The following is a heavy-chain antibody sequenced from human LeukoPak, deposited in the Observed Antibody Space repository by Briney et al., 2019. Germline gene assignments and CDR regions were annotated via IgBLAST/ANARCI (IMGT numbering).Heavy chain of an antibody. D-gene: IGHD3-10*01. CDR2: ISYDGSNK. J-gene: IGHJ5*02. V-gene: IGHV3-30*04. CDR3: AKVKPWFGGFHP. CDR1: GFTFSSYA. Sequence: GGSLRLSCAASGFTFSSYAMHWVRQAPGKGLEWVAVISYDGSNKYYADSVKGRFTISRDNSKNTLYLQMNSLRAEDTAVYYCAKVKPWFGGFHPRGQGTLVNGSS.